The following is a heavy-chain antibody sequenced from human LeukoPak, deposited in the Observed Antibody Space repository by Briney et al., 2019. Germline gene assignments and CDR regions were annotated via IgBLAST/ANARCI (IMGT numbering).Heavy chain of an antibody. Sequence: ASVKVSCKASGGTFSSYAISWVRQAPGQGLEWMGGIIPIFGTANYAQKFQGRVTITRDTSASTAYMELSSLRSEDTAVYYCARDSSFGVVIIMWYFDYWGQGTLVTVSS. J-gene: IGHJ4*02. D-gene: IGHD3-3*01. CDR3: ARDSSFGVVIIMWYFDY. V-gene: IGHV1-69*05. CDR2: IIPIFGTA. CDR1: GGTFSSYA.